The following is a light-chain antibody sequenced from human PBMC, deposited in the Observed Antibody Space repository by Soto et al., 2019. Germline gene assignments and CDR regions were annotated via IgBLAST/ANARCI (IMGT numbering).Light chain of an antibody. CDR1: SSDVGGYNY. J-gene: IGLJ1*01. V-gene: IGLV2-14*01. CDR2: DVS. Sequence: QSALTQPASVSGSPGQSITISCTGTSSDVGGYNYVSWYQQHPGKAPKLMIYDVSNRPSGVSNRFSGSKSGNTASLTIYGLQAEYEADYYCSSYTSSSTVFGTGTKVTVL. CDR3: SSYTSSSTV.